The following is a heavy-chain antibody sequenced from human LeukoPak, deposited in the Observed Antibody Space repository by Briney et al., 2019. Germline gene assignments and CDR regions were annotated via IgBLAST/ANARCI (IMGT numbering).Heavy chain of an antibody. CDR3: ARWYCSTTTCYYLDH. D-gene: IGHD2-2*01. J-gene: IGHJ4*02. V-gene: IGHV4-59*01. CDR2: VYYSGNT. Sequence: SETLSLTCTVSGGSISSYYWSWIRQPPGRGLEYIGHVYYSGNTEYNPSLKSRVTMSVDTSKNQFSLRLNSVTAADTAVYYCARWYCSTTTCYYLDHWGQGTLVTVSS. CDR1: GGSISSYY.